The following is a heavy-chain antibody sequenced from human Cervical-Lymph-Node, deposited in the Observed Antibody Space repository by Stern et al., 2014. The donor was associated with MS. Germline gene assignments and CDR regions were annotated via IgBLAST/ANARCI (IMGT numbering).Heavy chain of an antibody. CDR1: GYTFTSYD. D-gene: IGHD3-22*01. Sequence: VQLVQSGAEVKKPGASVKVSCKASGYTFTSYDISWVRQAPGKGLEWMGWISSSNGNTNYAQKLQGRVTMTTDTSTSTAYMELRSLTSDDTAVYYCARAKYYDSSGYYGYWGQGTLVTVSS. CDR3: ARAKYYDSSGYYGY. CDR2: ISSSNGNT. J-gene: IGHJ4*02. V-gene: IGHV1-18*01.